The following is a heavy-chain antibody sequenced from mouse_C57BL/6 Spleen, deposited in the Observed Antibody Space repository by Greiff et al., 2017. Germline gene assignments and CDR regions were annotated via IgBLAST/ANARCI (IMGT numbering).Heavy chain of an antibody. V-gene: IGHV1-53*01. CDR3: ARPSYGYYYFDY. D-gene: IGHD2-2*01. CDR2: INPSNGGT. Sequence: VQLQQPGTELVKPGASVKLSCKASGYTFPSYWMHWVKQRPGQGLEWIGNINPSNGGTNYNEKFKSKATLTVDKSSSTAYMQLSSLTSEDSAVYYCARPSYGYYYFDYWGQGTTLTVSS. CDR1: GYTFPSYW. J-gene: IGHJ2*01.